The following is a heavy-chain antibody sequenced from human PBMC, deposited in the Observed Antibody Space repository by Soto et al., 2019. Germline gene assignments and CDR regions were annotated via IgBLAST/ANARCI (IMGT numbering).Heavy chain of an antibody. Sequence: EVQLVESGGGLVQPGRSLRLSCAASGFTFDDYAMHWVRQAPGKGLEWVSGISWNSGSIGYADSVKGRFTISRENAKNSLYLQMNSLRAEDTALYYCAKDIDSSSWYLDYWGQGTLVTVSS. CDR2: ISWNSGSI. J-gene: IGHJ4*02. CDR1: GFTFDDYA. D-gene: IGHD6-13*01. V-gene: IGHV3-9*01. CDR3: AKDIDSSSWYLDY.